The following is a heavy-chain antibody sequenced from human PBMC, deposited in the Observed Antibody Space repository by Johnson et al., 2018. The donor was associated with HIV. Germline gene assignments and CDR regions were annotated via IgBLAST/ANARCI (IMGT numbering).Heavy chain of an antibody. CDR1: GFSFSNYA. D-gene: IGHD3-22*01. J-gene: IGHJ3*02. Sequence: QMLLVESGGGVVQPERSLRLSCAASGFSFSNYAIHWVRQAPGKGLECVAAISYDGGTTYYADSVKGRFTISRDNSKNTLYLQMNSLRAEDTAVYYCARDSFYDSSGYYSPPHDAFDIWCQGTMFTVSS. CDR2: ISYDGGTT. CDR3: ARDSFYDSSGYYSPPHDAFDI. V-gene: IGHV3-30-3*01.